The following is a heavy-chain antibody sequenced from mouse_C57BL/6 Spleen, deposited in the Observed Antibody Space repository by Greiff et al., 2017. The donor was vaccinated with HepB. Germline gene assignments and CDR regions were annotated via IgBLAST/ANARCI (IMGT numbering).Heavy chain of an antibody. V-gene: IGHV3-6*01. CDR1: GYSITSGYY. CDR3: ARAPYYYGSRYYFDY. J-gene: IGHJ2*01. D-gene: IGHD1-1*01. Sequence: VQLKESGPGLVKPSQSLSLTCSVTGYSITSGYYWNWIRQFPGNKLEWMGYISYDGSNNYNPSLKNRISITRDTSKNQFFLKLNSVTTEDTATYYCARAPYYYGSRYYFDYWGQGTTLTVSS. CDR2: ISYDGSN.